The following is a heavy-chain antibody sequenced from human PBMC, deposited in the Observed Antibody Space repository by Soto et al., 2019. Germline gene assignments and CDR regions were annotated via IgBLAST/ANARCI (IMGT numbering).Heavy chain of an antibody. J-gene: IGHJ6*02. Sequence: ASVKVSCKASGYTFTGYYMHWVRQAPGQGLEWMGWINPNSGGTNYAQKFQGRVTMTRDTSISTAYMELSRLRSDDTAVYYCATIPAALYYYYGMDVWGQGATVTVSS. D-gene: IGHD2-2*01. CDR2: INPNSGGT. CDR3: ATIPAALYYYYGMDV. V-gene: IGHV1-2*02. CDR1: GYTFTGYY.